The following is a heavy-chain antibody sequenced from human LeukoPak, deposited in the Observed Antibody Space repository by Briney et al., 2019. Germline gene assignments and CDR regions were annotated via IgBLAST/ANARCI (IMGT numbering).Heavy chain of an antibody. D-gene: IGHD2-2*01. CDR3: ARAQEPYCSSTSCPKSWFDP. CDR1: GGTFSSYA. CDR2: IIPIFGTA. Sequence: ASVKVSCKASGGTFSSYAISWVRQAPGQGLEWMGGIIPIFGTANYAQKFQGRVTITADESTSTAYMELSSLRSEDTAVYYRARAQEPYCSSTSCPKSWFDPWGQGTLVTVSS. J-gene: IGHJ5*02. V-gene: IGHV1-69*13.